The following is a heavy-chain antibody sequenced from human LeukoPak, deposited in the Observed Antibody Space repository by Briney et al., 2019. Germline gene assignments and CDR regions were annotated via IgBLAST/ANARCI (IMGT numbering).Heavy chain of an antibody. CDR3: ARDYSGSYDY. CDR2: IYYSGST. D-gene: IGHD1-26*01. V-gene: IGHV4-59*01. Sequence: SETLSLTCTVSGGSISSYYWSWIRQPPGKGLAWIGYIYYSGSTNYNPSLKSRVTISVDTSKNQFSLKLSSVTAADTAVYYRARDYSGSYDYWGQGTLVTVSS. J-gene: IGHJ4*02. CDR1: GGSISSYY.